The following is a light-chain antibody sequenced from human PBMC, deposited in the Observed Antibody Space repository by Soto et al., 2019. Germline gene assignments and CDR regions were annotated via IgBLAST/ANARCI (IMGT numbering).Light chain of an antibody. CDR1: QSVSSN. Sequence: ETVMTQSPATLSVSPGERATLSCRASQSVSSNLAWYQQKPGHAPRLLISGASTRATGIPARFSGRGSGTEFTLTISSLQSEDFAVYYCQQYNNWYTFGQGTKLEIK. V-gene: IGKV3-15*01. J-gene: IGKJ2*01. CDR2: GAS. CDR3: QQYNNWYT.